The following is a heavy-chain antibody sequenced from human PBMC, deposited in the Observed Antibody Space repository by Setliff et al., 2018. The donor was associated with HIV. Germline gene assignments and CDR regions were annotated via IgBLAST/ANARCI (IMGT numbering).Heavy chain of an antibody. CDR2: ISGSGDST. V-gene: IGHV3-23*01. CDR1: GFTFGSYA. D-gene: IGHD2-15*01. CDR3: AKTLPTLYPPHDYYFAMDV. Sequence: GGSELSCAPSGFTFGSYAMSWVRQAPGKGLEWVSVISGSGDSTFYADSLKGRFTISRDNSKNTLYLQMNSLRAEDTAVYYCAKTLPTLYPPHDYYFAMDVWGQGATVTVSS. J-gene: IGHJ6*02.